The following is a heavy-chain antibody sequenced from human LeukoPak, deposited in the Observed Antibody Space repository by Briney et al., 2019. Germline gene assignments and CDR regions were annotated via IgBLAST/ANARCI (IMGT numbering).Heavy chain of an antibody. D-gene: IGHD6-13*01. CDR2: ISSSSSYI. CDR3: ARLGIAAASSYYYFDY. V-gene: IGHV3-21*01. CDR1: GFTFSSYS. J-gene: IGHJ4*02. Sequence: PGGSLRLSCAASGFTFSSYSMNWVRQAPGKGLEWVSSISSSSSYIYYADSVKGRFTIPRDNAKNSLYLQMNSLRAEDTAVYYCARLGIAAASSYYYFDYWGQGTLVTVSS.